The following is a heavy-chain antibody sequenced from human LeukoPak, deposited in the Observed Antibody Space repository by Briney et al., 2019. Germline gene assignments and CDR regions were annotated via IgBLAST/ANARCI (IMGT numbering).Heavy chain of an antibody. CDR1: GFTFSSYA. Sequence: PGGSLRLSCAASGFTFSSYAMHWVRQAPGKGLEWVAVISYDGSNKYYADSVKGRFTISRDNSKNTLYLQMNSLRAEDTAVYYCARDQPPQWLGRYYYGMDVWGQGTTVTVSS. V-gene: IGHV3-30-3*01. CDR3: ARDQPPQWLGRYYYGMDV. J-gene: IGHJ6*02. D-gene: IGHD6-19*01. CDR2: ISYDGSNK.